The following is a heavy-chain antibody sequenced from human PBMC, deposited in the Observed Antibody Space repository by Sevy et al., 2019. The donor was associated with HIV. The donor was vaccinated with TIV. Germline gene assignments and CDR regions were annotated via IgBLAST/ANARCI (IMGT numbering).Heavy chain of an antibody. V-gene: IGHV1-2*02. D-gene: IGHD3-10*01. CDR1: GCTFTGYY. CDR3: ARDANYYGSGTEAWFDP. J-gene: IGHJ5*02. Sequence: ASVKVSCKASGCTFTGYYMHWVRQAPGQGLEWMGWINPNSGGTNYAQKFQGRVTMTRDTSISTAYMELSRLRSDDTAVYYCARDANYYGSGTEAWFDPWGQGTLVTVSS. CDR2: INPNSGGT.